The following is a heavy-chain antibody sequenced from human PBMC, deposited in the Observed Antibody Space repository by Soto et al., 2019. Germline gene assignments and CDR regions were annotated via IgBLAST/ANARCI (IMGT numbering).Heavy chain of an antibody. J-gene: IGHJ4*02. Sequence: GGSLTLTCAAWRLSFRSCATPLVRQAPGKGREWVAVISYDGSNKYYADSVKGRFTISRDNSKNTLYLQMNSLRAEDTAVYYCAKDPFGGSGYYYIDSWGQGT. CDR3: AKDPFGGSGYYYIDS. CDR1: RLSFRSCA. D-gene: IGHD3-22*01. CDR2: ISYDGSNK. V-gene: IGHV3-30*18.